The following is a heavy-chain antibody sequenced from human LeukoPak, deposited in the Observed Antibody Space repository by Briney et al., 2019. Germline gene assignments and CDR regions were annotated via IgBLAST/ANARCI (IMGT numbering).Heavy chain of an antibody. D-gene: IGHD3-3*01. CDR2: IYYSGST. CDR1: GGSISSYY. J-gene: IGHJ3*02. Sequence: YPSETLSLTCTVSGGSISSYYWSWIRQPPGKGLEWIGYIYYSGSTNYNPSLKGRVTISVDTSKNQFSLKLSSVTAADTAVYYCARQSNPHYDFWSGYHADIWGQGTMVTVSS. V-gene: IGHV4-59*01. CDR3: ARQSNPHYDFWSGYHADI.